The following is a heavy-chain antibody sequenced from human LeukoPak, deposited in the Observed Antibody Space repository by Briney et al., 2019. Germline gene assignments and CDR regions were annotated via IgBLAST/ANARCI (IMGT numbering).Heavy chain of an antibody. D-gene: IGHD3-22*01. CDR2: IWYDGSNK. J-gene: IGHJ4*02. Sequence: GGSLRLSCVASEFPFNDYWMIWVRQAPGKGLEWVAVIWYDGSNKYYADSVKGRFTISRDNSKNTLYLQMNSLRAEDTAVYYCARDGSSGYRYYFDYWGQGTLVTVSS. CDR3: ARDGSSGYRYYFDY. CDR1: EFPFNDYW. V-gene: IGHV3-33*08.